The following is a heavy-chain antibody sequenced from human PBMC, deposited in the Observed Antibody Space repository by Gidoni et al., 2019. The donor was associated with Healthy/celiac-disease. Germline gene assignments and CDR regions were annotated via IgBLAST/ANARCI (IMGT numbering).Heavy chain of an antibody. Sequence: QVQLQQWGAGLLKPSETLSLTCTVDGGSFSGYYWSWIRQPPGKGLEWIGEINHSGSTNYNPSLKSRVTISVDTSKNQFSLKLSSVTAADTAVYYCASFSLKGDIDYWGQGTLVTVSS. CDR2: INHSGST. CDR1: GGSFSGYY. V-gene: IGHV4-34*01. D-gene: IGHD3-16*01. CDR3: ASFSLKGDIDY. J-gene: IGHJ4*02.